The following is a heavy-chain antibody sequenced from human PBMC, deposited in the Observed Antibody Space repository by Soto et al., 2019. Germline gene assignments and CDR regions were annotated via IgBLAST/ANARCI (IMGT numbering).Heavy chain of an antibody. V-gene: IGHV3-23*01. J-gene: IGHJ6*01. D-gene: IGHD3-22*01. CDR2: IRVSGGGS. CDR1: GFTFSSYA. Sequence: GGSLRLSCAASGFTFSSYAMSWVRPAPGEGLECGSAIRVSGGGSYYAAFGMGGFTISRDNSTNTLYRQMNSLRAEETAVYYCATMDSSGYMGLYYGLDVWGRGTTVSVSS. CDR3: ATMDSSGYMGLYYGLDV.